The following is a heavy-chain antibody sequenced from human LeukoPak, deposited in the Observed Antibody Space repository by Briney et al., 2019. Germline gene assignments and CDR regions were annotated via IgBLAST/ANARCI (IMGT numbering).Heavy chain of an antibody. CDR2: IYYSGST. Sequence: SETLSLTCTVSGGSISSGGYYWSWIRQHPGKGLEWIGYIYYSGSTYYNPSLKSRVTISVDTSKNQFSLKLSSVTAADTAVYYCARSLPSETAMAALWFDPWGQGTLVTVSS. CDR3: ARSLPSETAMAALWFDP. CDR1: GGSISSGGYY. J-gene: IGHJ5*02. V-gene: IGHV4-31*03. D-gene: IGHD5-18*01.